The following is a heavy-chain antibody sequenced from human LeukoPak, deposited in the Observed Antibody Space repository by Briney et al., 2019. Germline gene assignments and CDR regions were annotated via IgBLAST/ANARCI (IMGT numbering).Heavy chain of an antibody. Sequence: SETLSLTCTVSGGSISSYYWGWIRQPPGKGLEWIANIYHSGSTFYNPSLKSRVTISVDTSKNQFSLKLNSVTAADTAVYYCARTYYFGSGSPFDYWGQGTLVTVSS. V-gene: IGHV4-39*01. CDR2: IYHSGST. J-gene: IGHJ4*02. CDR1: GGSISSYY. CDR3: ARTYYFGSGSPFDY. D-gene: IGHD3-10*01.